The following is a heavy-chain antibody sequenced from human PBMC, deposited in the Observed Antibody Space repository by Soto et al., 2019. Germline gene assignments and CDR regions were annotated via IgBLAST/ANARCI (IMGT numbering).Heavy chain of an antibody. V-gene: IGHV3-33*01. CDR1: GFTFSSYG. CDR3: ARSPPDTAMVDLDY. CDR2: IWYVGSNK. Sequence: QVQLVESGGGVVQPGRSLRLSCAASGFTFSSYGMHWDRQAPGKGLEWVAVIWYVGSNKYYADSVKGRFTISRDNSKNTLYLQMNSLRAEDTAVYYCARSPPDTAMVDLDYWGQGTLVTVSS. D-gene: IGHD5-18*01. J-gene: IGHJ4*02.